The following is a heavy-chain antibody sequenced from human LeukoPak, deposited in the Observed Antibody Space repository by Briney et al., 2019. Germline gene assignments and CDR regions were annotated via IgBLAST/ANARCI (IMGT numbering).Heavy chain of an antibody. D-gene: IGHD3-9*01. CDR2: IWYDGSNK. CDR3: ARDKNYDILTGYFAP. Sequence: GGSLRLSCAASGFTFTSYGMHCVRHAPGKGLEWVAVIWYDGSNKYYADSVKGRFTISRDNSKNTLYLQMNSLRAEDTSVYYCARDKNYDILTGYFAPWGQGTLVTVSS. V-gene: IGHV3-33*01. J-gene: IGHJ5*02. CDR1: GFTFTSYG.